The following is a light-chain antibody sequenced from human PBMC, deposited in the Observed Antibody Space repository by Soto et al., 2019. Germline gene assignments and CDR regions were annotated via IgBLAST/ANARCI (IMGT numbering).Light chain of an antibody. CDR1: QDIGSA. V-gene: IGKV1-13*02. J-gene: IGKJ4*01. CDR3: QQFNGFPLT. CDR2: DAS. Sequence: IQLTQSPSSLSASVGDRVTITCRAGQDIGSALASYQQRPGKAPKLLLYDASNLEAGVPSRFSGSGSGTDFTLTITSLRPEDFATYYCQQFNGFPLTFGGGTKVQIK.